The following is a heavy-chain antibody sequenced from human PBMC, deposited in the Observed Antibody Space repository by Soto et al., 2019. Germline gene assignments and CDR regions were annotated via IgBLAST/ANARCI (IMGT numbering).Heavy chain of an antibody. D-gene: IGHD6-19*01. J-gene: IGHJ4*02. V-gene: IGHV3-74*01. Sequence: EVQLVESGGGLVQPGGSLRLSCTASGFTFTTYWMHWVRQVPGKGLVWVSRVKTDGSYTNYADFVKGRFTISRDNAKNTLYLQMNSLSVEDTDVYYCARSLTSGWMDYWGQGTLVTVSS. CDR3: ARSLTSGWMDY. CDR2: VKTDGSYT. CDR1: GFTFTTYW.